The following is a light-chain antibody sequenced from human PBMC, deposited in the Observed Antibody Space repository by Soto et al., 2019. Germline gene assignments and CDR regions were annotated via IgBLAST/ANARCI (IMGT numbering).Light chain of an antibody. V-gene: IGLV2-14*01. J-gene: IGLJ1*01. Sequence: QSGLTQPASVSGSPGQSITIPCTGTSSDLGGYNYVSWYQQHPGKAPKLMIYEVSNRPSGVSNRFSGSKSGNTASLTISGLQAEDEADYYCSSYTSSSTLVFGTGTKVTVL. CDR2: EVS. CDR1: SSDLGGYNY. CDR3: SSYTSSSTLV.